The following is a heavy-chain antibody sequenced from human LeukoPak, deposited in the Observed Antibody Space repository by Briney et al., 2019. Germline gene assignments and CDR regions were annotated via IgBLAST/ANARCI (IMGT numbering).Heavy chain of an antibody. Sequence: PGGSLRLSCAASGVTFSSYTMHWIRQAPGKGLEWVSSISGSNSYIFYADSVKGRFTVSRDNAKDSLYLQMNSLRAEDTAVYYCARENVDSSSVYYYGMDVWGQGTTVTVSS. CDR3: ARENVDSSSVYYYGMDV. D-gene: IGHD6-13*01. CDR2: ISGSNSYI. J-gene: IGHJ6*02. V-gene: IGHV3-21*01. CDR1: GVTFSSYT.